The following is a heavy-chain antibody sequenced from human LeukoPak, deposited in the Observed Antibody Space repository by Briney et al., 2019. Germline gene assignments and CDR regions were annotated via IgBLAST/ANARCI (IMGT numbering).Heavy chain of an antibody. D-gene: IGHD3-10*01. CDR2: IIPIFGTA. V-gene: IGHV1-69*01. CDR1: GGTFSSYA. J-gene: IGHJ3*02. CDR3: ARGRPGDAFDI. Sequence: ASVKVSCKASGGTFSSYAISWVRQAPGQGLEWMGGIIPIFGTANYAQKLQGRVTITADESTSTAYMELSSLRSEDTAVYYCARGRPGDAFDIWGQGTMVTVSS.